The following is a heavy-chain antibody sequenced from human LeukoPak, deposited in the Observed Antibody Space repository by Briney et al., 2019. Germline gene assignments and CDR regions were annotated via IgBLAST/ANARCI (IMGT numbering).Heavy chain of an antibody. CDR1: GGSINNYF. CDR2: IYYSDST. D-gene: IGHD1-14*01. Sequence: SETLSLTCTVSGGSINNYFWSWIRQPPGKGLECIAYIYYSDSTNYKPSLKSRVTVSVDTSKYQFSLKLSSVTAADTAVYYCARFPGGAEYRHYYYMDVWGTGTTVTVSS. V-gene: IGHV4-59*01. CDR3: ARFPGGAEYRHYYYMDV. J-gene: IGHJ6*03.